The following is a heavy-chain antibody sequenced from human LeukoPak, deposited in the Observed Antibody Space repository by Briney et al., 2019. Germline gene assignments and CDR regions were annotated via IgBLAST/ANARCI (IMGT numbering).Heavy chain of an antibody. CDR2: IYYTGST. CDR1: GGSINGYY. J-gene: IGHJ3*02. V-gene: IGHV4-59*01. Sequence: SETLSLTCTVSGGSINGYYWSWLRQPPGKGLAWIGYIYYTGSTNYNPSLKSRVTMSVDRSKNQFSLKLTSVTAADTAVYYCARGWQWFDIWGQGTMVTVSS. CDR3: ARGWQWFDI. D-gene: IGHD6-19*01.